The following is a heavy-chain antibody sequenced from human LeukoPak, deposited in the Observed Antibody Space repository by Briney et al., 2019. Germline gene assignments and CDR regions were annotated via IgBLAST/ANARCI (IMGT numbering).Heavy chain of an antibody. Sequence: GGSLRLSCAASGFTFSSYAMHWVRQAPGKGLEWVAVISYDGGNKYYADSVKGRFTISRDNSKNTLYLQMNSLRAEDTAVYYCAKDLGSSWLYFDYWGQGTLVTVSS. CDR1: GFTFSSYA. CDR2: ISYDGGNK. V-gene: IGHV3-30-3*01. J-gene: IGHJ4*02. CDR3: AKDLGSSWLYFDY. D-gene: IGHD6-13*01.